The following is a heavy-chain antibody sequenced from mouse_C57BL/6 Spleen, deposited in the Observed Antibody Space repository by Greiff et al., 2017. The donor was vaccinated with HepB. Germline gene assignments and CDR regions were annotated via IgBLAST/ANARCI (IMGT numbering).Heavy chain of an antibody. J-gene: IGHJ2*01. CDR1: GFTFSSYA. CDR2: ISDGGSYT. Sequence: EVHLVESGGGLVKPGGSLKLSCAASGFTFSSYAMSWVRQTPEKRLEWVATISDGGSYTYYPDNVKGRFTISRDNAKNNLYLQMSHLKSEDTAMYYCAREGKLLYYFDYWGQGTTLTVSS. CDR3: AREGKLLYYFDY. V-gene: IGHV5-4*01.